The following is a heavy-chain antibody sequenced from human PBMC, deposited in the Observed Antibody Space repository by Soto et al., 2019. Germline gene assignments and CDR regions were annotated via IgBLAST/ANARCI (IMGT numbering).Heavy chain of an antibody. CDR1: GFTFSSYS. CDR3: ARYYYDSSGYLAFLDF. CDR2: ISSSSSYI. V-gene: IGHV3-21*01. J-gene: IGHJ4*02. Sequence: PGGSLRLSCAASGFTFSSYSMNWVRQAPGKGLEWVSSISSSSSYIYYADSVKGRFTISRDNAKNSLYLQMNSLRAEDTAVYYCARYYYDSSGYLAFLDFWGQGTLVTFSS. D-gene: IGHD3-22*01.